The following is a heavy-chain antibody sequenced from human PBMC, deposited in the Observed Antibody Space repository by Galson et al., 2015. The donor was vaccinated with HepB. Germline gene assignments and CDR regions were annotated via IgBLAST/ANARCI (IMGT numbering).Heavy chain of an antibody. Sequence: SLRLSCAASGFTFSSYAMAWVRQAPGKGLEWVSAISGSGGSTYYADSVKGRFTIARDNSKNTLYLQMSSLRAEDTAVYYCAKRPTFCYDSSGSYPFDYWGQGTLVTVSS. CDR3: AKRPTFCYDSSGSYPFDY. V-gene: IGHV3-23*01. J-gene: IGHJ4*02. CDR2: ISGSGGST. CDR1: GFTFSSYA. D-gene: IGHD3-22*01.